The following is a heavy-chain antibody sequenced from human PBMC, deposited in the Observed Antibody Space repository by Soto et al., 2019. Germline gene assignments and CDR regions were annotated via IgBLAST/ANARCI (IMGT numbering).Heavy chain of an antibody. CDR2: IRSKAYGGTT. D-gene: IGHD3-3*01. CDR1: GFTFGDYA. V-gene: IGHV3-49*03. Sequence: GGSLRLSCTASGFTFGDYAMSWFRQAPGKGLEWVGFIRSKAYGGTTEYAASVKGRFTISRDDSKSIAYLQMNSLKTEDTAVYYCTVGRRITIFGVVNDAFDIWGQGTMVTVSS. CDR3: TVGRRITIFGVVNDAFDI. J-gene: IGHJ3*02.